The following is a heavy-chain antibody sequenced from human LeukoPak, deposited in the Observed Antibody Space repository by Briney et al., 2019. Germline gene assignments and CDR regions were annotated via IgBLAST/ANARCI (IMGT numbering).Heavy chain of an antibody. D-gene: IGHD3-9*01. CDR3: ARDSSTGFAHGFDI. J-gene: IGHJ3*02. V-gene: IGHV7-4-1*02. Sequence: EASVKVSCKASGYTFTRNAVNWVRQAPGQGLKWMGWINTNTGSPTYAQGFTGRFVFSLDTAVSTTYLQISSLKAEDTAVYYCARDSSTGFAHGFDIWGQGTMVTVSS. CDR1: GYTFTRNA. CDR2: INTNTGSP.